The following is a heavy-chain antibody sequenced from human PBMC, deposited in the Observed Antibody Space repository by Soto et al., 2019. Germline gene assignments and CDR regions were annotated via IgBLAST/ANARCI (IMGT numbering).Heavy chain of an antibody. Sequence: SLRLSCAASGFTFDNYAMHWVRQAPGKGLEWVSGISWDSGSIGYADSVRGRFTISRDNARNSLYLRMSSLRPEDTALYYCAKDAAYYFDYWGQGTLVTVSS. CDR3: AKDAAYYFDY. CDR1: GFTFDNYA. V-gene: IGHV3-9*01. D-gene: IGHD6-25*01. J-gene: IGHJ4*02. CDR2: ISWDSGSI.